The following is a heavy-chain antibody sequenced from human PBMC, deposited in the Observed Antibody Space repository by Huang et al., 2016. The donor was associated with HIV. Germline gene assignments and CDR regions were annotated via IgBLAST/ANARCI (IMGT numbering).Heavy chain of an antibody. Sequence: VQLVESGGGVVQPGRSRRLACAASGFGFSTYGLHWVLQGPGKGLEWVAVISYDGINKYYAHSVKGRFTISRDTSENKVYLQMNSLRHEDTAVYYCAKDGADEEWDIDYWGQGTLVTVSS. CDR3: AKDGADEEWDIDY. CDR1: GFGFSTYG. CDR2: ISYDGINK. V-gene: IGHV3-30*18. D-gene: IGHD1-26*01. J-gene: IGHJ4*02.